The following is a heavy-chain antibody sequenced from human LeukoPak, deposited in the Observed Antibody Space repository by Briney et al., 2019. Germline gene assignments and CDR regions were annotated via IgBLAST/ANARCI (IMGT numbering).Heavy chain of an antibody. CDR2: IYTSGST. Sequence: PSQTLSLTCTVSGGSISSGSYYWRWIRQPAGTGLEWIGRIYTSGSTNYNPSLKSRVTISVDTSKTQFSLKLSSVTAADTAVYYCAIRIVGATTDFDYWGQGTLVTVSS. CDR1: GGSISSGSYY. D-gene: IGHD1-26*01. V-gene: IGHV4-61*02. J-gene: IGHJ4*02. CDR3: AIRIVGATTDFDY.